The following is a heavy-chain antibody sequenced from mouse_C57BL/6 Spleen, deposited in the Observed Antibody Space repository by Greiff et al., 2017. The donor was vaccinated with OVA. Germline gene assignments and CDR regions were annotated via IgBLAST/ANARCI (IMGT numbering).Heavy chain of an antibody. CDR3: ARGMSAWFAY. J-gene: IGHJ3*01. CDR1: GYAFSSYW. V-gene: IGHV1-80*01. Sequence: VMLVESGAELVKPGASVKISCKASGYAFSSYWMNWVKQRPGKGLEWIGQIYPGDGDTNYNGKFKGKATLTADKSSSTAYMQLSSLTSEDSAVYFCARGMSAWFAYWGQGTLVTVSA. CDR2: IYPGDGDT.